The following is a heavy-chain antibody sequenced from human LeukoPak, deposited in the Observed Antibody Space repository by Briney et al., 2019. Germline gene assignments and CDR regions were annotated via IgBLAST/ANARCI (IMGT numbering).Heavy chain of an antibody. V-gene: IGHV3-74*01. CDR3: AKVGKLWFGEHIDY. CDR2: IKTDGSRT. D-gene: IGHD3-10*01. J-gene: IGHJ4*02. Sequence: GGSLRLSCVASGFTFSNYWMHWVRQAPGKGLVWVSRIKTDGSRTNYADSVKGRFTISRDNAKNTVYLEMNSLRSEDTAVYYCAKVGKLWFGEHIDYWGQGTLVTVSS. CDR1: GFTFSNYW.